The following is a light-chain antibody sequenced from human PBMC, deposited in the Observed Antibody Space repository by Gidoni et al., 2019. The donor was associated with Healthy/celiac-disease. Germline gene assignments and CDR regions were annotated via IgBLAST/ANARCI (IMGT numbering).Light chain of an antibody. CDR1: SLRSYY. V-gene: IGLV3-19*01. CDR3: NSRDSSGNHPNVV. Sequence: SSELTQDPAVSVALGQTVRITCQGDSLRSYYASWYQQQPGQAPVLVIYGKNNRPSGIPDRFSGSSSGNTASLTITGAQAEDEADYYCNSRDSSGNHPNVVFGGGTKLTVL. CDR2: GKN. J-gene: IGLJ2*01.